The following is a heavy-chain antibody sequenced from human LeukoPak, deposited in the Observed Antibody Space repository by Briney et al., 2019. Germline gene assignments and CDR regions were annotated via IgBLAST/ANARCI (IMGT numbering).Heavy chain of an antibody. Sequence: GRSLRLSCAASGFAFSNYAMHWVRQAPGKGLEWGAVISYDGSNKYYADSVKGRFTISRDNSKNTLYLQMNSLRVDDTALYFCAIAEYDLLTPGEDYLGQGTLVTVSS. CDR3: AIAEYDLLTPGEDY. D-gene: IGHD3-9*01. J-gene: IGHJ4*02. CDR2: ISYDGSNK. V-gene: IGHV3-30-3*01. CDR1: GFAFSNYA.